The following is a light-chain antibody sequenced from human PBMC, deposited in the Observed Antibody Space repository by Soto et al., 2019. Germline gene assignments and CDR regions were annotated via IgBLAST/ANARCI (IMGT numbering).Light chain of an antibody. CDR2: DAS. CDR1: QSISSW. J-gene: IGKJ1*01. V-gene: IGKV1-5*01. Sequence: DIQMTQSPSTLSGSVGDRVTITCRASQSISSWLAWYQQKPGKAPKVLIYDASSLKGGVPSRFSGCGSGTEFTLTISSLQPDELATYDCQQYNSYSWTFGLGTKVEIK. CDR3: QQYNSYSWT.